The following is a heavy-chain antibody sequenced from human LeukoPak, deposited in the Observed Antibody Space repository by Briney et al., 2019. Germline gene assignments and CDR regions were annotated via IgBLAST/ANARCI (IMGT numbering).Heavy chain of an antibody. CDR3: ARVRGSSGSYEYYHYMDV. V-gene: IGHV4-4*07. J-gene: IGHJ6*03. CDR1: GGSISYFY. Sequence: SETLSLTCTVSGGSISYFYWSWIRQPAGKGLEWIGRIYTSGSTNYNPSLKSRVTMSVDTSKKQFSLKLSSVTAADTAVYYCARVRGSSGSYEYYHYMDVWGRGTTVTISS. CDR2: IYTSGST. D-gene: IGHD1-26*01.